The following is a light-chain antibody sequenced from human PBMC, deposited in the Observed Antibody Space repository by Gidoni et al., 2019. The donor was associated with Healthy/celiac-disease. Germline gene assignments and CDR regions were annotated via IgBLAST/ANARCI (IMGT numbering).Light chain of an antibody. V-gene: IGLV1-36*01. CDR2: YDD. CDR1: SSNIGHNA. Sequence: QSVLTQPPSVSEAPRQRVTISCSGSSSNIGHNAVNWYQQLPGKAPKLLIYYDDLLPSWVSDRFSGSKSGTSASLAISGLQSEDEADYYCAAWDDSLNGRVFGGGTKLTVL. CDR3: AAWDDSLNGRV. J-gene: IGLJ2*01.